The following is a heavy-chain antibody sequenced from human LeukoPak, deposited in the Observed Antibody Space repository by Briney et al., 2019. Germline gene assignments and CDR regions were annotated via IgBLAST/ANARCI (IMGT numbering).Heavy chain of an antibody. J-gene: IGHJ4*02. D-gene: IGHD6-13*01. CDR2: IKQDGSEK. CDR1: GFTFSSYW. Sequence: GGSLRLSCAASGFTFSSYWMSWVRQAPGKGLEWVANIKQDGSEKYYVDSVKGRFTISRDNAKNSLYLQMNSLRAEDTAVYYCAKVGDDSSLAPIDYWGQGTLVTVSS. CDR3: AKVGDDSSLAPIDY. V-gene: IGHV3-7*01.